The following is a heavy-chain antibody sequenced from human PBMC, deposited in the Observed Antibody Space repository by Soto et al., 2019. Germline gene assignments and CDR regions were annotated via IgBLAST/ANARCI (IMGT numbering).Heavy chain of an antibody. CDR3: ARGDSDDAFDI. D-gene: IGHD2-21*01. CDR2: INPSGGST. CDR1: GYTFTSYA. J-gene: IGHJ3*02. V-gene: IGHV1-46*01. Sequence: ASVKVSCKASGYTFTSYAMNWVRQAPGQGLEWMGIINPSGGSTSYAQKFQGRVTVTRDTSTSTVYMELSSLRSEDTAVYYCARGDSDDAFDIWGQGTMVTVSS.